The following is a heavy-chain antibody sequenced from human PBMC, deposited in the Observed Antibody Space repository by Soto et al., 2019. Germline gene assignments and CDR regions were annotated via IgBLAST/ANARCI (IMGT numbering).Heavy chain of an antibody. Sequence: ASVKVSCKASGYTFTGYCMHWVRQAPGQGLEWMGWINPNSGGTNYAQKFQGRVTMTRDTSISTAYMELSRLRSDDTAVYYCARVTREWGCSGGSCYSAIPRYWGQGTLVTVSS. V-gene: IGHV1-2*02. CDR2: INPNSGGT. J-gene: IGHJ4*02. D-gene: IGHD2-15*01. CDR1: GYTFTGYC. CDR3: ARVTREWGCSGGSCYSAIPRY.